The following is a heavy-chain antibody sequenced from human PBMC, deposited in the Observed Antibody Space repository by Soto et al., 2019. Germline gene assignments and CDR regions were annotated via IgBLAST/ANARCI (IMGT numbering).Heavy chain of an antibody. CDR2: ISWNSGTR. CDR1: GFTFGDYA. Sequence: EVQLVESGGGLVQPGRSLRLSCIASGFTFGDYAMHWVQQAPGKGLEWVSGISWNSGTRGYADSVKGRFTISRDDAKNPLYLQMNNLRAEDTAFYYCTKGKDIVVLGYAVDVWGHGTMVTVSS. J-gene: IGHJ6*02. V-gene: IGHV3-9*01. CDR3: TKGKDIVVLGYAVDV. D-gene: IGHD2-15*01.